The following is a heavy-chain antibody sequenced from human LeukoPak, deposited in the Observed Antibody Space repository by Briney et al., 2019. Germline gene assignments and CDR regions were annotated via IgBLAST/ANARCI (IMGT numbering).Heavy chain of an antibody. CDR1: GFTFSSYW. J-gene: IGHJ6*04. CDR3: ARDIMDEGLLSYGMDV. CDR2: IKQDGSEK. Sequence: GGSLRLSCAASGFTFSSYWMSWVRQAPGKGLEWVANIKQDGSEKYYVDSVKGRFTITRDNAKNSLYLQMNSLRAEDTAVYYCARDIMDEGLLSYGMDVWGKGTTVTVSP. D-gene: IGHD3-16*01. V-gene: IGHV3-7*03.